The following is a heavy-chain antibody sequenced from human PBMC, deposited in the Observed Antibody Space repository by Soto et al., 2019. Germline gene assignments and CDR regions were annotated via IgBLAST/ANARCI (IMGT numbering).Heavy chain of an antibody. D-gene: IGHD3-22*01. CDR3: ARATFIRKGYYDATDYYYFDY. V-gene: IGHV1-18*04. J-gene: IGHJ4*02. Sequence: ASVKVSCKASGYTFTNYGISWVRQAPGQGLEWMGWISGYNGNTKYAQKFQGRVTMTTDTPTNTAYMELRSLRSDDTAVYYCARATFIRKGYYDATDYYYFDYWGQGTLVTVSS. CDR2: ISGYNGNT. CDR1: GYTFTNYG.